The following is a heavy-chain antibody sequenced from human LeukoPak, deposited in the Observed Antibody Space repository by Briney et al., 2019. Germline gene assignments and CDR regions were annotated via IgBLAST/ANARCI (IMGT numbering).Heavy chain of an antibody. D-gene: IGHD3-10*01. Sequence: KSGGSLRLSCAASGFTFSNYNMNWARRAPGKGLEWVSCISTRSTYIYYADSVKGRFTISRDNAKNSLYLQMNSLRADDTAVYYCAREEEWYASGTYYKGFDSWGQGTLVTVSS. CDR2: ISTRSTYI. J-gene: IGHJ4*02. CDR1: GFTFSNYN. V-gene: IGHV3-21*01. CDR3: AREEEWYASGTYYKGFDS.